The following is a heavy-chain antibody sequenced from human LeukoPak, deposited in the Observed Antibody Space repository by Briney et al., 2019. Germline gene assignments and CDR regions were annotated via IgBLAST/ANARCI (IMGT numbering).Heavy chain of an antibody. CDR2: ISSSSSYI. D-gene: IGHD6-19*01. J-gene: IGHJ4*02. V-gene: IGHV3-21*01. CDR3: ASSSGWYRGEIDY. Sequence: GGSLRLSCAASGFTFSSYSMNWVRQAPGKGLEWVSSISSSSSYICYADSVKGRFTISRDNAKNSLYLQMNSLRAEDTAVYYCASSSGWYRGEIDYWGQGTLVTVSS. CDR1: GFTFSSYS.